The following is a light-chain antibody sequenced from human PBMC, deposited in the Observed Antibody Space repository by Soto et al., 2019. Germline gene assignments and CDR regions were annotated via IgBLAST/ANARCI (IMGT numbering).Light chain of an antibody. CDR2: QNR. J-gene: IGLJ2*01. CDR1: KLGDKY. Sequence: SYELTQPPSVSVSPRQTVTITCSGDKLGDKYVSWYQQKPGQSPMMVIYQNRKRPSWIPERFSASNSGNTATLTISGTQAMDEADYFCQAWDSGIVVFGGGTKVTVL. V-gene: IGLV3-1*01. CDR3: QAWDSGIVV.